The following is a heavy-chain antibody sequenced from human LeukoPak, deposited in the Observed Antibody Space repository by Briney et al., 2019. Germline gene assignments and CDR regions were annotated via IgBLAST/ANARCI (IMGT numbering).Heavy chain of an antibody. J-gene: IGHJ4*02. CDR3: AKGILSVNDY. CDR1: GFTFSNYA. CDR2: ISGSGGST. V-gene: IGHV3-23*01. D-gene: IGHD2-15*01. Sequence: GGSLRFSCAASGFTFSNYAMSWVRQAPGKGLEWVSVISGSGGSTYYADSVKGRFTISRDNSKNTLFLQMNSLRAEDTAVYYCAKGILSVNDYWGQGTLVTVSS.